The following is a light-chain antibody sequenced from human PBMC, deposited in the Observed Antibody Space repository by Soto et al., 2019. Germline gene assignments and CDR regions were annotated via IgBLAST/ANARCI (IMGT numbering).Light chain of an antibody. CDR3: QQYGSSLT. Sequence: EIVLTPSPGTLSLSPGERATLSCRASQSVSSSYLAWYQQKPGQAPRLLIYGASSRATGIPDRFSGSGAGTDFTLTISRLEPEDFAVYYCQQYGSSLTVGGGTKVEIK. V-gene: IGKV3-20*01. J-gene: IGKJ4*01. CDR1: QSVSSSY. CDR2: GAS.